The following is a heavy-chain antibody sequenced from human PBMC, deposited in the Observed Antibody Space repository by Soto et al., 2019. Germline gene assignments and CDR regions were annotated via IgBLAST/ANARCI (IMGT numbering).Heavy chain of an antibody. CDR1: GFTFSSYS. CDR2: ISSSSSTI. CDR3: AKNGYDFWSGYSDAFDI. Sequence: GGSLRLSCAASGFTFSSYSMNWVRQAPGKGLEWVSYISSSSSTIYYADSVKGRFTISRDNSKNTLYLQMNSLRAEDTAVYYCAKNGYDFWSGYSDAFDIWGQGTMVTVSS. D-gene: IGHD3-3*01. V-gene: IGHV3-48*01. J-gene: IGHJ3*02.